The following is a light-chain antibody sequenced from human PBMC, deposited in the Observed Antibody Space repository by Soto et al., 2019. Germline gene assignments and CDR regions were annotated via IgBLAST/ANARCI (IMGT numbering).Light chain of an antibody. CDR3: QQYSNFPWK. Sequence: DIPMTQSPSTLSASVGDRVSITCRASQTVRSWLAWYQQKPGKAPKLLMYDASTLGSGVPSRFSGSGSGTEFTLIIDSLQPDDFATYYCQQYSNFPWKFGQGTKVELK. CDR2: DAS. CDR1: QTVRSW. V-gene: IGKV1-5*01. J-gene: IGKJ1*01.